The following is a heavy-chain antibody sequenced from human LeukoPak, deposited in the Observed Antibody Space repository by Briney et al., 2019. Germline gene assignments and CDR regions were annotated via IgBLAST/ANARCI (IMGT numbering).Heavy chain of an antibody. D-gene: IGHD5-24*01. Sequence: PSETLSLTCTVSGGSISSSSYYWGWIRQSPGKGLEWIGSVYYTGSTQDNPPLKGRVTISEDTSKNQFSLKLTSVTAEDTAAYYCARQLGDGYNLVYWFDPWGQGTLVTVSS. J-gene: IGHJ5*02. CDR3: ARQLGDGYNLVYWFDP. V-gene: IGHV4-39*01. CDR1: GGSISSSSYY. CDR2: VYYTGST.